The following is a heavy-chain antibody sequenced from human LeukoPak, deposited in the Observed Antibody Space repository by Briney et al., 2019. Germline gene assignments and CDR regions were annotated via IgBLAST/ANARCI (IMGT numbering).Heavy chain of an antibody. Sequence: ASVKVSCKASGGTFSSYAISWVRQAPGQRLEWMGWINAGNGDTKYSQKFQGRVTITRDTSASTAYMELSSLRSEDTAVYYCASGSGSSGYYYGVEYFQHWGQGTLVTVSS. V-gene: IGHV1-3*01. D-gene: IGHD3-22*01. J-gene: IGHJ1*01. CDR2: INAGNGDT. CDR1: GGTFSSYA. CDR3: ASGSGSSGYYYGVEYFQH.